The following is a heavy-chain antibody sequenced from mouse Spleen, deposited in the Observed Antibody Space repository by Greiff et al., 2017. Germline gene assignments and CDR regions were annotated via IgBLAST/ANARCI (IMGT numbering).Heavy chain of an antibody. Sequence: QVQLQQPGAELVKPGASVKLSCKASGYTFTSYWMQWVKQRPGQGLEWIGEIDPSDSYTNYNQKFKDKATLTADKSSSTAYMQLSSLTYEDSAVYYCARLARGFDYWGQGTTLTVSS. D-gene: IGHD3-1*01. V-gene: IGHV1-50*01. CDR2: IDPSDSYT. J-gene: IGHJ2*01. CDR1: GYTFTSYW. CDR3: ARLARGFDY.